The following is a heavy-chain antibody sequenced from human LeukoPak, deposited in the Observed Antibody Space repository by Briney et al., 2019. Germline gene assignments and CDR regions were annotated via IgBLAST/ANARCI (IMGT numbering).Heavy chain of an antibody. CDR1: EYSFPNYC. CDR3: AIGRGGQQLGDF. CDR2: IYPDDSDT. V-gene: IGHV5-51*01. D-gene: IGHD6-13*01. Sequence: GESLKISCKHSEYSFPNYCVGWVRQMPGKGLEWMGIIYPDDSDTRYSPSFQGRFTISADKSINTAYLEWSSLKASDTATYYCAIGRGGQQLGDFWGQGTLVTVSS. J-gene: IGHJ4*02.